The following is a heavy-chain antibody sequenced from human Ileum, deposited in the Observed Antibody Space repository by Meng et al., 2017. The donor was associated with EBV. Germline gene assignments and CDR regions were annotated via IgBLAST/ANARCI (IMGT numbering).Heavy chain of an antibody. CDR2: IYYSGST. D-gene: IGHD2-15*01. V-gene: IGHV4-59*08. CDR3: ARGGWSLDY. Sequence: VQLQASGPGLVQPSETLSLSCTVSGGSISSYYWSWIRQPPGKGLEWIGYIYYSGSTNYNPSLKSRVTISVDTSKNQFSLNLSSVTAADTAVYYCARGGWSLDYWGQGTLVTVSS. J-gene: IGHJ4*02. CDR1: GGSISSYY.